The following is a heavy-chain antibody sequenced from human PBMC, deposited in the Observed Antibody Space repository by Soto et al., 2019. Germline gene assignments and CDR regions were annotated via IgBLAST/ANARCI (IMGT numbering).Heavy chain of an antibody. J-gene: IGHJ3*02. CDR1: GYTFTGYY. CDR3: AREGEWDTAMVTEALDAFDI. Sequence: GASVKVSCKASGYTFTGYYMHWVRQAPGQGLEWMGWINPNSGGTNYAQKFQGRVTMTRDTSISTAYMELSRLRSDDTAVYYCAREGEWDTAMVTEALDAFDIWGQGTMVTV. CDR2: INPNSGGT. D-gene: IGHD5-18*01. V-gene: IGHV1-2*02.